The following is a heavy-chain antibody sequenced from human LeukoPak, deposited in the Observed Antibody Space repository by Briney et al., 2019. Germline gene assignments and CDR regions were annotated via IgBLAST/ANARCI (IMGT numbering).Heavy chain of an antibody. CDR3: ATLGYCSGGSCLPFDY. J-gene: IGHJ4*02. D-gene: IGHD2-15*01. CDR1: GYTFTGYY. Sequence: GASVKVSCKASGYTFTGYYMHWVRQAPGQGLEWMGWINPNSGGTNYAQKFQGRVTMTRDTSISTACMELSRLRSDDTAVHYCATLGYCSGGSCLPFDYWGQGTLVTVSS. V-gene: IGHV1-2*02. CDR2: INPNSGGT.